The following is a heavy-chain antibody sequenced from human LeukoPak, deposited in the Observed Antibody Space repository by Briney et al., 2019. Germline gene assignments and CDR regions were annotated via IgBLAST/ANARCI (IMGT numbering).Heavy chain of an antibody. CDR2: IIPIFGTA. J-gene: IGHJ4*02. CDR1: GGTFSSYA. Sequence: SVKVSCKASGGTFSSYAISWVRQAPGQGLEWMGGIIPIFGTANYAQKFQGRVTITADESTSTAYMELSSLRSEDTAVYYCARDHYYYDSSGPNFDYWGQGTLVTVSS. CDR3: ARDHYYYDSSGPNFDY. D-gene: IGHD3-22*01. V-gene: IGHV1-69*13.